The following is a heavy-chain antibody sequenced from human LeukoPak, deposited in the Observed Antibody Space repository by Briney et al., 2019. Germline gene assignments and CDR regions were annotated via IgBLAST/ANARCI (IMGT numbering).Heavy chain of an antibody. J-gene: IGHJ4*02. CDR3: AKDRVDGSGSQFDS. V-gene: IGHV3-23*01. D-gene: IGHD3-10*01. CDR1: GFTLSNYA. CDR2: ITGSGALT. Sequence: GGSLRLSCAASGFTLSNYAMTWVRQAPGKGLEWVSSITGSGALTYYADSVKGRFAISKDNAMDTLFLQMNSLRADDTAVYYCAKDRVDGSGSQFDSWGQGSLVTVSS.